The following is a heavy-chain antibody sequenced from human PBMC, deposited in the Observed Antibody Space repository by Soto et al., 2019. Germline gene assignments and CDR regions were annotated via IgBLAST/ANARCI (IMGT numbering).Heavy chain of an antibody. V-gene: IGHV4-39*01. CDR3: ASRWGYSFDY. CDR1: GVSISRYY. Sequence: QLQLQEAGPGLGKPSATLALTCPVSGVSISRYYSGWIRRPPWKGLEWIGSTYYSRITYYNPSLKRGVTLSVDTSKNHSYLKLSSVTSADTAVYYCASRWGYSFDYWGQGTLVTVSS. J-gene: IGHJ4*02. D-gene: IGHD7-27*01. CDR2: TYYSRIT.